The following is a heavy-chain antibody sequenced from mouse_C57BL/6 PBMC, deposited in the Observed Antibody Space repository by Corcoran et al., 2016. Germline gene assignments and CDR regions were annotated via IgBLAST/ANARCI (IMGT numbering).Heavy chain of an antibody. J-gene: IGHJ1*03. CDR1: GFSLSTFGMG. D-gene: IGHD1-1*01. V-gene: IGHV8-8*01. CDR3: ARSHYYGSSYGWYFDV. Sequence: QVTLKESGPGILQPSQTLSLTCSFSGFSLSTFGMGVGWIRQPSGKGLEWLAHIWWDDDKYYNPALKSRLTISKDTSKNQVFLKIANVDTADTATYYCARSHYYGSSYGWYFDVWGTGTTVTVSS. CDR2: IWWDDDK.